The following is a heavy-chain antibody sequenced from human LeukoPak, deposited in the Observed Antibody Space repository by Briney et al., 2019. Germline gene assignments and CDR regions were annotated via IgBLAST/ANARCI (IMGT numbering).Heavy chain of an antibody. J-gene: IGHJ3*02. CDR2: ISYDGSNK. V-gene: IGHV3-30-3*01. CDR1: GFTFSSYA. D-gene: IGHD2-15*01. Sequence: HPGRSLRLSCAASGFTFSSYAMHWVRQAPGKGLEWVAVISYDGSNKYYADSVKGRFTISRDNSKNTLYLQMNSLRAEDTAVYYCAVGYCSGCSCYGPDAFDIRGQGTMVTVSS. CDR3: AVGYCSGCSCYGPDAFDI.